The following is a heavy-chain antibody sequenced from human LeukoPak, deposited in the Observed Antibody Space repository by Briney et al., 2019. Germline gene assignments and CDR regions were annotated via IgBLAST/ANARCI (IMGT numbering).Heavy chain of an antibody. CDR1: GFTFSSYS. J-gene: IGHJ4*02. CDR2: ISSSSSYI. Sequence: GGSLRLSCAASGFTFSSYSMNWVRQAPGKGLEWVSSISSSSSYIYSADSVKGRFTISRDNAKNSLYLQMNSLRAEDTAVYYCARDLRDYWGQGTLVTVSS. V-gene: IGHV3-21*01. CDR3: ARDLRDY.